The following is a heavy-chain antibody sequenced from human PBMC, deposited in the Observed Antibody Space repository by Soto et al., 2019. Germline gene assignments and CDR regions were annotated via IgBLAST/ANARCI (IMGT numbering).Heavy chain of an antibody. CDR2: ISISGTTI. V-gene: IGHV3-11*01. D-gene: IGHD2-21*01. Sequence: QVQLVESGGGLVQPGGSLRLSCAASGFTLSDYYMTWIRQAPGKGLEWVSDISISGTTIHYADSVRGRFTISRDNAKNSLWLQMNTLRAEDTAVYYCARFRGDCYDNFWGQGTLVTVSS. J-gene: IGHJ4*02. CDR3: ARFRGDCYDNF. CDR1: GFTLSDYY.